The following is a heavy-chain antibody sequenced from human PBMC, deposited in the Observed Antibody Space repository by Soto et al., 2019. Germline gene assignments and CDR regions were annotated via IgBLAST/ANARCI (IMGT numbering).Heavy chain of an antibody. D-gene: IGHD2-8*01. J-gene: IGHJ4*02. CDR1: GYTFTNYG. CDR2: IGGYKGNT. CDR3: AKDPILYSYYFDY. Sequence: ASVKVSCKASGYTFTNYGVSWVRQAPGQGLEWMGWIGGYKGNTNYAQKLQGRVTLTTDTSTSTAYMELRSLRAEDTAVYYCAKDPILYSYYFDYWGQGTLVTVSS. V-gene: IGHV1-18*01.